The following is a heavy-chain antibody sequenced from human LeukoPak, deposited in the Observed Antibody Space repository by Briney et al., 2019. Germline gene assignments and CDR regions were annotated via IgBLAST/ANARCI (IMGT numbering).Heavy chain of an antibody. V-gene: IGHV3-23*01. CDR1: GFTFSSYA. CDR2: ISGSGAST. Sequence: PGGSLRLSCAASGFTFSSYAMSWVRQAPGKGLEWVSAISGSGASTYYADSVKGRFTISRDNSKNTLYLQMNSLRAEDTAVYYCAKGFINCGGGDCYSDYYYGMDVWGQGTTVTVSS. CDR3: AKGFINCGGGDCYSDYYYGMDV. D-gene: IGHD2-21*02. J-gene: IGHJ6*02.